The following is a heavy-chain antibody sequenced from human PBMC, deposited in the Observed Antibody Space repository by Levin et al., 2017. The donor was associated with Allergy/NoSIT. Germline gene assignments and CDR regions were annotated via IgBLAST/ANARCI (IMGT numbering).Heavy chain of an antibody. V-gene: IGHV3-23*01. CDR3: ATQRGYSYGYPRFDY. D-gene: IGHD5-18*01. J-gene: IGHJ4*02. Sequence: GGSLRLSCEASGFTFSSYAMSWVRQAPGKGLEWVSAISGSGGSTYYADSVKGRFTISRDNSKNTLYLQMNSLRAEDTAVYYCATQRGYSYGYPRFDYWGQGTLVTVSS. CDR1: GFTFSSYA. CDR2: ISGSGGST.